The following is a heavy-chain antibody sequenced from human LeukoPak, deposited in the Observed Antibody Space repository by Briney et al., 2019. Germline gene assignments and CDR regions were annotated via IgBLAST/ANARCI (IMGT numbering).Heavy chain of an antibody. CDR2: INSDGSST. Sequence: PGGSLRLSCAASGFTFSSYWMHWVRQAPGKGLVWVSRINSDGSSTSYADSVKGRFTISRDNAKNTLYLQMNSLRAEDTAVYYCARVNFAAAAMDVWGKGTTVTVSS. J-gene: IGHJ6*04. D-gene: IGHD6-13*01. V-gene: IGHV3-74*01. CDR3: ARVNFAAAAMDV. CDR1: GFTFSSYW.